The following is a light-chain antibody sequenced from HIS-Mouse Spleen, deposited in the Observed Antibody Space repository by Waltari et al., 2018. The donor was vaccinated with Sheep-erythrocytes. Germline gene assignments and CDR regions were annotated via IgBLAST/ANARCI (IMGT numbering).Light chain of an antibody. Sequence: QSVLTQPPSASGTPGQRVPISCSGSSSNIGSTTVHWSQPLPGTAPKPLISRNNQRPSGVPDRFSGSKSGTSASLAISGLQSEDEADYYCAVWDDSLNGPGVFGGGTKLTVL. J-gene: IGLJ3*02. CDR1: SSNIGSTT. CDR2: RNN. CDR3: AVWDDSLNGPGV. V-gene: IGLV1-44*01.